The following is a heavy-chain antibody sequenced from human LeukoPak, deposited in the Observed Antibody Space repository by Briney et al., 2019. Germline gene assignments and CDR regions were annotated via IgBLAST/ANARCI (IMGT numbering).Heavy chain of an antibody. CDR2: IKHDGTEK. CDR1: EVSPTNFW. D-gene: IGHD2-2*03. CDR3: ATFVGIVSGTYTVPGGLLV. J-gene: IGHJ6*04. Sequence: GGSLRLSCVVSEVSPTNFWRTWVRRAPGRGLEWVANIKHDGTEKFYVDSVKGRFTISRDNAKNSLYLQMNSLRAEDTAVYYCATFVGIVSGTYTVPGGLLVWGKGTTVTVSS. V-gene: IGHV3-7*01.